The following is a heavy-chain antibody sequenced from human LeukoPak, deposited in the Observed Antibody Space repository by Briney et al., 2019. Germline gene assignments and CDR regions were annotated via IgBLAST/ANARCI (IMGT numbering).Heavy chain of an antibody. CDR3: ASTRSSSYYYYMDV. V-gene: IGHV1-69*11. D-gene: IGHD6-6*01. CDR1: GGTFSSYA. Sequence: SVKVSCKASGGTFSSYAISWVRQAPGQGLEWMGRIIPILGTANYAQKFQGRVTITTDESTSTAYMELSSPRSEDTAVYYCASTRSSSYYYYMDVWGKGTTVTVSS. J-gene: IGHJ6*03. CDR2: IIPILGTA.